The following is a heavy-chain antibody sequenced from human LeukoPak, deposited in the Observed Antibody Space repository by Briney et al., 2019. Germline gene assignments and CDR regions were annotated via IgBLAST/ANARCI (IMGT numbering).Heavy chain of an antibody. CDR1: GGSISSGGYS. D-gene: IGHD5-18*01. Sequence: RPSETLSLTCAVSGGSISSGGYSWSWIRQPPGKGLEWIGYIYYSGSTYYNPSLKSRVTISVDTSKNQFSLKLSSVTAADTAVYYCARTRGYSYGWLDYWGQGTLVTVSS. J-gene: IGHJ4*02. V-gene: IGHV4-30-4*07. CDR3: ARTRGYSYGWLDY. CDR2: IYYSGST.